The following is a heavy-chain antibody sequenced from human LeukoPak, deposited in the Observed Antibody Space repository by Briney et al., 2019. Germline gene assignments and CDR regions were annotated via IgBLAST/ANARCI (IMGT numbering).Heavy chain of an antibody. J-gene: IGHJ4*02. CDR1: GFTFSSYE. CDR3: ARDFEDYDIVTGYYNGFDY. V-gene: IGHV3-48*03. D-gene: IGHD3-9*01. Sequence: GGSLRLSCAASGFTFSSYEMNWVRQAPGKGLEWVSYISSSGSTIYYADSVKGRFTISRDNAKNSLYLQMNSLRAEDTAVHYCARDFEDYDIVTGYYNGFDYWGQGTLVTVSS. CDR2: ISSSGSTI.